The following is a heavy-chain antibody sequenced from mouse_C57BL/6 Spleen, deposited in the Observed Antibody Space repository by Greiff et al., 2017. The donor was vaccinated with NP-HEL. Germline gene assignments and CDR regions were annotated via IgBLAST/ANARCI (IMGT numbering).Heavy chain of an antibody. J-gene: IGHJ2*01. CDR2: IYPGSGST. Sequence: QVQLQQPGAELVKPGASVKMSCKASGYTFTSYWITWVKQRPGQGLEWIGDIYPGSGSTNYNEKFKSKATLTVDKSSSTAYMQLSSLTSEDSAVYYCARDYYGSSFDYWGQGTTLTVSS. CDR3: ARDYYGSSFDY. D-gene: IGHD1-1*01. V-gene: IGHV1-55*01. CDR1: GYTFTSYW.